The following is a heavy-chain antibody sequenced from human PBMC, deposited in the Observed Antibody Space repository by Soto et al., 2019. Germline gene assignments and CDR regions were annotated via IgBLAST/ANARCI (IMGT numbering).Heavy chain of an antibody. CDR1: GGSISSGGYY. V-gene: IGHV4-31*03. Sequence: LSLTCTVSGGSISSGGYYWSWIRQHPGKGLEWIGYIYYSGSTYYNPSLKSRVTISVDTSKNQFSLKLSSVTAADTAVYYCARLVYYYDSSGPMGYNWFDPWGQGTLVTVSS. J-gene: IGHJ5*02. D-gene: IGHD3-22*01. CDR3: ARLVYYYDSSGPMGYNWFDP. CDR2: IYYSGST.